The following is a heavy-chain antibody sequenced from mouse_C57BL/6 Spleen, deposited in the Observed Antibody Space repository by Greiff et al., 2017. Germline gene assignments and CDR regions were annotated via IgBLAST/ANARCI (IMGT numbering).Heavy chain of an antibody. CDR3: ARKGMTTGDY. D-gene: IGHD1-1*01. V-gene: IGHV1-69*01. Sequence: QVQLQQPGAELVMPGASVKLSCKASGYTFTNYWMHWVKPRPGQGLEWLGEIDPSDGYTNFNQTFKGKCTLTVVKSSSTAYMQLISLTSDDSAVYYCARKGMTTGDYWGQGTTLTVSS. CDR2: IDPSDGYT. J-gene: IGHJ2*01. CDR1: GYTFTNYW.